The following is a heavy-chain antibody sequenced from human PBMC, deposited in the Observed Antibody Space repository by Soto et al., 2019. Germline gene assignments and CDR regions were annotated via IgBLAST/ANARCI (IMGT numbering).Heavy chain of an antibody. J-gene: IGHJ6*02. CDR1: GATFSSYA. D-gene: IGHD5-18*01. CDR3: ARDDDTAMVTTYYYGMDV. V-gene: IGHV1-69*13. CDR2: IIPIFGTA. Sequence: SVKVSCKASGATFSSYAISWVRQAPGQGLEWMGGIIPIFGTANYAQKFQGRVTITADESTSTAYMELSSLRSEDTAVYYCARDDDTAMVTTYYYGMDVWGQGTTVTVS.